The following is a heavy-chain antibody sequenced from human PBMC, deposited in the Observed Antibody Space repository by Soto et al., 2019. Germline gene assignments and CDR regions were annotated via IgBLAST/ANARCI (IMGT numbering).Heavy chain of an antibody. V-gene: IGHV3-48*02. CDR2: ISSSSSTI. J-gene: IGHJ6*03. D-gene: IGHD3-3*01. Sequence: PGGSLRLSCAASGFTFSSYAMSWVRQAPGKGLEWVSYISSSSSTIYYADSVKGRFTISRDNAKNSLYLQMNSLRDEDTAVYYCASARITIFGVVMDVWGKGTTVTVSS. CDR3: ASARITIFGVVMDV. CDR1: GFTFSSYA.